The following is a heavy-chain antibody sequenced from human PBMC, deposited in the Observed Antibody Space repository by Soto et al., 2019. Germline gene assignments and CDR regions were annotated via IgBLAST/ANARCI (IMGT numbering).Heavy chain of an antibody. J-gene: IGHJ5*02. CDR2: ISYDGSNK. Sequence: GGSLRLSCAASGFTFSSYAMHWVRQAPGKGLEWVAVISYDGSNKYYADSVKGRFTISRDNSKNTLYLQMNSLRAEDTAVYYCARDFYYYDSSGYYRESNCFDPWGQGTLVTVSS. CDR1: GFTFSSYA. CDR3: ARDFYYYDSSGYYRESNCFDP. V-gene: IGHV3-30-3*01. D-gene: IGHD3-22*01.